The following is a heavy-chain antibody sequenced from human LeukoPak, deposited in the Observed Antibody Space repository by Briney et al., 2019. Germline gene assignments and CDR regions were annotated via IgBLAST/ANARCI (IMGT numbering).Heavy chain of an antibody. J-gene: IGHJ4*02. CDR1: GGSISSYY. V-gene: IGHV4-59*01. D-gene: IGHD6-19*01. CDR3: ARSVAGYYSDY. Sequence: SETLSLTCTVFGGSISSYYWSWIRQPPGKGLEWIGYIYYSGSTNYNPSLKSRVTISVDTSKNQFSLKLSSVTAADTAVYYCARSVAGYYSDYWGQGTLVTVSS. CDR2: IYYSGST.